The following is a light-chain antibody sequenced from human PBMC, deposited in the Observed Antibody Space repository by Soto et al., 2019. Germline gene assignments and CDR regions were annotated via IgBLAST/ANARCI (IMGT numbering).Light chain of an antibody. Sequence: EIVMTQSPATLSVSPGERATLSCRASQSVSSNLAWYQQKPGQAPRLLIYGASTRATGIPARFSGSGSGTEFTPTISSLQSEDFAVYYCQRDNNWGTLGQGTKVEIK. V-gene: IGKV3-15*01. CDR2: GAS. CDR3: QRDNNWGT. CDR1: QSVSSN. J-gene: IGKJ1*01.